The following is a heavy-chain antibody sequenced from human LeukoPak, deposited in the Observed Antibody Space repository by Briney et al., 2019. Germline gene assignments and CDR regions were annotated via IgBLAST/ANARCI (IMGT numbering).Heavy chain of an antibody. CDR3: ARVTYYASGSDFSPHNYYGMDV. V-gene: IGHV4-59*12. CDR2: IYYSGST. D-gene: IGHD3-10*01. CDR1: GGSISSYY. J-gene: IGHJ6*02. Sequence: PSETLSLTCTVSGGSISSYYWSWIRQPPGKGLEWIGYIYYSGSTNYNPSLKSRVTISVDTSKNQFSLKLSSVTAADTAVYYCARVTYYASGSDFSPHNYYGMDVWGQGTTVTVSS.